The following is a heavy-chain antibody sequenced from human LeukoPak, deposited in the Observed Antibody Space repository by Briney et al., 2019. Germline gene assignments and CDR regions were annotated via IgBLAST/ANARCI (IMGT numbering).Heavy chain of an antibody. Sequence: GGSLRLSCAASGFTFSSYSMNWVRQAPGKGLEWVSSISSSSSYIYYADSVKGRFTISRDSAKNSLYLQMNSLRAEDTAVYYCARDKLFGVVAVHAFDIWGQGTMVTVSS. CDR2: ISSSSSYI. CDR3: ARDKLFGVVAVHAFDI. J-gene: IGHJ3*02. V-gene: IGHV3-21*01. CDR1: GFTFSSYS. D-gene: IGHD2-15*01.